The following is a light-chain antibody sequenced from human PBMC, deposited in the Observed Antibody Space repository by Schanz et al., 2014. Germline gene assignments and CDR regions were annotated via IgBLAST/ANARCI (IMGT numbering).Light chain of an antibody. Sequence: EVVLTQSPDTLSLSPGERATLSCRASQSVGNSLAWYQHKPGQAPRLLIYDASNRATGIPARFSGSGSGTEFTLTISRLEPEDFAMYYCQQYGSSFWTFGQGTKVEI. CDR3: QQYGSSFWT. CDR1: QSVGNS. J-gene: IGKJ1*01. CDR2: DAS. V-gene: IGKV3-11*01.